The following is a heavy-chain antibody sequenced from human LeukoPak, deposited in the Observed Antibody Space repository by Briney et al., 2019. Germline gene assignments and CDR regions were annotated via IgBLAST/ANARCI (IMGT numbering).Heavy chain of an antibody. Sequence: SETLSLTCTVSGDSISSSGYYWGRIRQPPGEGLEWIGSFYYSGSTYYNPSLKSRVTISVDTSKNQFSLKLSSVTAADTAVYYCARHLAVAEYYFDYWGQGTLVTVSS. J-gene: IGHJ4*02. CDR3: ARHLAVAEYYFDY. D-gene: IGHD6-19*01. V-gene: IGHV4-39*01. CDR2: FYYSGST. CDR1: GDSISSSGYY.